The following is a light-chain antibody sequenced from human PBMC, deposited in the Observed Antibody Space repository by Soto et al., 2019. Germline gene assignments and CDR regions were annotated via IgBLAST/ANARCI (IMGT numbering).Light chain of an antibody. Sequence: EIVLTQSPGTLSLSPGESATLSCKASERIYINSFAWYYQKPGQPPRLLIYGASTRATGIPARFSGSGSGTDFVLSIDRLEVEDSGIYYCQQYGASPFTFGPGTRVDIK. V-gene: IGKV3-20*01. J-gene: IGKJ3*01. CDR1: ERIYINS. CDR2: GAS. CDR3: QQYGASPFT.